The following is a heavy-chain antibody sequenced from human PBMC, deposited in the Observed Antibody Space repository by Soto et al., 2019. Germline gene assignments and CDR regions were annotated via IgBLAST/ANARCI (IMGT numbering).Heavy chain of an antibody. J-gene: IGHJ1*01. Sequence: EVQLVESGGGLVQPGGSLRLSCSASGFTVSTNYMTWVRQAPGKGLEWVSTIYSGGSTYYADSVKGRFTISRDNSENTLSLQMNSLRDEDTAVYYRALAPTAKQWAEYFQPWGQGTLVTVSS. V-gene: IGHV3-66*01. CDR1: GFTVSTNY. CDR3: ALAPTAKQWAEYFQP. CDR2: IYSGGST. D-gene: IGHD6-19*01.